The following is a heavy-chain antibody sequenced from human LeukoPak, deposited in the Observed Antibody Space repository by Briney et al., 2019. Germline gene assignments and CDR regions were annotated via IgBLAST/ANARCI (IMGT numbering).Heavy chain of an antibody. V-gene: IGHV4-31*03. J-gene: IGHJ4*02. CDR3: ARGWNQPCYFDY. D-gene: IGHD1-1*01. CDR2: IYYSGST. CDR1: GGSISSGGYY. Sequence: SETLSLTCTVSGGSISSGGYYWSWIRQHPGKGLEWIGYIYYSGSTYYNPSLKSRVTISVDTSKNQFSLKLSSVTAADTAVYYCARGWNQPCYFDYWGQGTLVTVSS.